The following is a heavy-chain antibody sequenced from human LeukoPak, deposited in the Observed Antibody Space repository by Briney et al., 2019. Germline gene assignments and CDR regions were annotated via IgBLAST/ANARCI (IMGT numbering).Heavy chain of an antibody. CDR2: INHSGST. CDR3: ASAIVGATPYYYYYMDV. D-gene: IGHD1-26*01. Sequence: SETLSLTCAVYGGSFSGYYWSWIRQPPGKGLEWIGEINHSGSTNYNPSLKSRVTISVDTSKNQFSLKLSSVTAADTAVYYCASAIVGATPYYYYYMDVWGKGTTVTVSS. CDR1: GGSFSGYY. V-gene: IGHV4-34*01. J-gene: IGHJ6*03.